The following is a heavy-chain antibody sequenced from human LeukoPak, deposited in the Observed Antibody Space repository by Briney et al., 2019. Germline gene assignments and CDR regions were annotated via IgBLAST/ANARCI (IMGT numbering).Heavy chain of an antibody. CDR1: GFTFSSYD. D-gene: IGHD6-19*01. V-gene: IGHV3-23*01. CDR3: ANRRWLVSSFDY. CDR2: ISGSGDSS. J-gene: IGHJ4*02. Sequence: GGSLRLSCAASGFTFSSYDMSWVRQAPGKGLEWVSAISGSGDSSYYADSVKGRFTISRDNSKNTLYLQMNSLRAEDTAVYYCANRRWLVSSFDYWGQGTLVTVSS.